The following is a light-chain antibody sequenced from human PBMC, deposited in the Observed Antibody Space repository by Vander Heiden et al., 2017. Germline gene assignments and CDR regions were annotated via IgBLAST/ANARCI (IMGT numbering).Light chain of an antibody. Sequence: SYELTQPPSLSVSPGQTASITCSADKLGDKYACWYQQKPGQSPVLVIYQDNKRPSGIPERFSGSNSGNTATLTISGTQAMDEADYYCQAWDSSTVVFGGGTKLTVL. CDR3: QAWDSSTVV. J-gene: IGLJ2*01. CDR2: QDN. V-gene: IGLV3-1*01. CDR1: KLGDKY.